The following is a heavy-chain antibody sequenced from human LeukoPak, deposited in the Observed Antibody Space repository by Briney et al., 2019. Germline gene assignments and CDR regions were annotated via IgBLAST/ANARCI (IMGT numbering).Heavy chain of an antibody. CDR2: IRYDGSNK. Sequence: QPGGSLRLSCAASGFTFSSYGMHWVRQAPGKGLEWVAFIRYDGSNKYYADSVKGRFTISRDNSKNTLYLQMNSLRAEDTAVYYCARLSAYYYGSYFYYYMDVWGKGTTVTVSS. CDR1: GFTFSSYG. D-gene: IGHD3-10*01. CDR3: ARLSAYYYGSYFYYYMDV. V-gene: IGHV3-30*02. J-gene: IGHJ6*03.